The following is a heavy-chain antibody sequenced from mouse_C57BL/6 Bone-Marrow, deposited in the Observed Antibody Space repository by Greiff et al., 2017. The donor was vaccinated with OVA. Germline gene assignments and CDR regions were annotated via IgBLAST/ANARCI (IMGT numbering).Heavy chain of an antibody. CDR2: FHPYTDDT. V-gene: IGHV1-47*01. J-gene: IGHJ3*01. D-gene: IGHD2-4*01. CDR3: ARPGDYDGDWFAY. Sequence: QVQLKQSGAELVKPGASVKLSCKASGYTFTTYPIEWMKQNHGKGLEWIGNFHPYTDDTKYNEKFKGKATLTVEKSSSTVYLELSRLTSDDSADDYCARPGDYDGDWFAYWGQGTLVTVSA. CDR1: GYTFTTYP.